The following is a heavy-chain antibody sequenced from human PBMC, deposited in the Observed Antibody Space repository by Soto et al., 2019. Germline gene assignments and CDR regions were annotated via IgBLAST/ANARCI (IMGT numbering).Heavy chain of an antibody. CDR2: IIPVFGTG. CDR3: ARVSGTGGYTYGLDY. D-gene: IGHD5-18*01. V-gene: IGHV1-69*06. CDR1: GGTFSSYA. J-gene: IGHJ4*02. Sequence: QVQLVQSGAEVKRPGSSVKVSCKASGGTFSSYAISWVRQAPGQGLEWMGGIIPVFGTGIYAQKLQGRVTITADKSTNTGYMEMRSLRYEDTAVYFCARVSGTGGYTYGLDYWGQGTVVTVYS.